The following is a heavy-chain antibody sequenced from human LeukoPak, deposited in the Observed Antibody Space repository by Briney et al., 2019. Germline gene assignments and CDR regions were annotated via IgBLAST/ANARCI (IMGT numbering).Heavy chain of an antibody. CDR2: INPNSGGT. V-gene: IGHV1-2*04. Sequence: ASVKVSCKASGYTFTGYYMHWVRQAPGQGLEWMGWINPNSGGTNYAQKFQGWVTMTRDTSISTAYMELSRVRSDDTAVYYCARAHDSSGWFYRPGGFDYWGQGTLVTVSS. CDR3: ARAHDSSGWFYRPGGFDY. D-gene: IGHD6-19*01. J-gene: IGHJ4*02. CDR1: GYTFTGYY.